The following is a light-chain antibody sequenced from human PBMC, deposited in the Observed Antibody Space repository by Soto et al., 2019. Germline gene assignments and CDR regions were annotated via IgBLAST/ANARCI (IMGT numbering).Light chain of an antibody. CDR3: QQYGSSPLYT. CDR1: QSVSSSY. J-gene: IGKJ2*01. CDR2: GAS. V-gene: IGKV3-20*01. Sequence: IVLTQSPGTLSLSPGERATLSCRASQSVSSSYLAWYQQKPGQAPRLLIYGASSRATGIPDRISVSGSGTDFTLTISRLEPEDFAVYYCQQYGSSPLYTFGQETSLEIK.